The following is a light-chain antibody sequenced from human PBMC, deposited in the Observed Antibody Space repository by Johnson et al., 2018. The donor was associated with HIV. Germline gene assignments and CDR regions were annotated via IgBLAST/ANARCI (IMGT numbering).Light chain of an antibody. CDR2: ENS. Sequence: QAVLTQPPSVSAAPGQKVTISCSGSSSNIGNNYVSWYQQLPGTAPKLLIYENSKRPSGIPDRFSGSKSGTSATLGITGLQTGDEADYYCGTWDSSLSAGGANYGFGTGTKVTGL. CDR1: SSNIGNNY. V-gene: IGLV1-51*02. J-gene: IGLJ1*01. CDR3: GTWDSSLSAGGANYG.